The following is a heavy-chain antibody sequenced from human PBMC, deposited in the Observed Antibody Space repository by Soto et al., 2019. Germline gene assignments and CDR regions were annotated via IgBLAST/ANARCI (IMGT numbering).Heavy chain of an antibody. CDR1: GNTLTEFS. Sequence: QVQLVQSGAEVKMPGASVKVSCKVSGNTLTEFSMHWVRQAPGKGLEWMGVLDREDGETIYAQKFQGRVTVTEDTSTDTAYLEVSRLRSDDTAVYYCATDYDYWGQGTLVTVSS. V-gene: IGHV1-24*01. J-gene: IGHJ4*02. CDR3: ATDYDY. CDR2: LDREDGET.